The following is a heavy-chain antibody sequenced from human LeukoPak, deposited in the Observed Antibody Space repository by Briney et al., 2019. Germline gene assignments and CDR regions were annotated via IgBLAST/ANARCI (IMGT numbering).Heavy chain of an antibody. Sequence: GGSLRLSCAGSGFTFINYGMIWVRQAPGKGLEWVSSVSGSGTSTHYADSVKGRFTITRDNSKDTVDLQMNSLSTEDTAVYYCTTDVFDSSGYYHLFDFWGQGTLVTVSS. CDR3: TTDVFDSSGYYHLFDF. CDR1: GFTFINYG. D-gene: IGHD3-3*02. V-gene: IGHV3-23*01. CDR2: VSGSGTST. J-gene: IGHJ4*02.